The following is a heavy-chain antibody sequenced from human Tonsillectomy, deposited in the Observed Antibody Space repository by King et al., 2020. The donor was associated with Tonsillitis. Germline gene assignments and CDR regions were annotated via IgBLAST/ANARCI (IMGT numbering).Heavy chain of an antibody. J-gene: IGHJ5*02. Sequence: VQLVESGGGLVQAGGSLRLSCAASGFMFSSYAMSWVRQAPGKGLEWVSSITGNGGSTYYADSVKGRFTISRDNSKNTLYLQMNSLRVEDTAVYYCAREGGIMLIWVIKSSWFDPWGQGTLVTVSS. D-gene: IGHD2-21*01. CDR3: AREGGIMLIWVIKSSWFDP. CDR2: ITGNGGST. CDR1: GFMFSSYA. V-gene: IGHV3-23*04.